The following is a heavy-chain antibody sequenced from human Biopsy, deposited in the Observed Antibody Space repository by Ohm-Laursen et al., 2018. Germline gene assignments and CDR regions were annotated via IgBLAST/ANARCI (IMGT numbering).Heavy chain of an antibody. D-gene: IGHD3-10*02. CDR2: ISSTSNHI. Sequence: GSLRLSCAASGFAFSDYSMNWVRQAPGKGLEWVASISSTSNHIHYVDSVWGRFTITRDNAENSLYLEMSSLRVEDTAVYYCAKDDYDRVSSGYYFDYWGQGTLVSVSS. CDR1: GFAFSDYS. V-gene: IGHV3-21*01. CDR3: AKDDYDRVSSGYYFDY. J-gene: IGHJ4*02.